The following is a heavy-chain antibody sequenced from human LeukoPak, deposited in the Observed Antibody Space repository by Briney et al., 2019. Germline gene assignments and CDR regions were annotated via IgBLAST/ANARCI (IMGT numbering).Heavy chain of an antibody. Sequence: GGSLRLSCAASEFTVSSNYMSWVRQAPGKGQEWVSVIYSGGSTYYADSVKGRFTISRDNSKNTLYLQMNSLRAEDTAVYYCARGDTRKGGWFDPWGQGTLVTVSS. CDR1: EFTVSSNY. CDR2: IYSGGST. V-gene: IGHV3-53*01. CDR3: ARGDTRKGGWFDP. D-gene: IGHD1-14*01. J-gene: IGHJ5*02.